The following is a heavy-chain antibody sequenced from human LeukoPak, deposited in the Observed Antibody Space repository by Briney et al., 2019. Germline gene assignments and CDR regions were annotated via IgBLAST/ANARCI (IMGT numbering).Heavy chain of an antibody. J-gene: IGHJ5*02. D-gene: IGHD3-22*01. V-gene: IGHV1-46*01. Sequence: ASVKVSCKASGYTFTGYYMHWVRQAPGQGLEWMGIINPSGGSTSYAQKFQGSVTMTRDTSTSTVYMELSSLRSEDTAVYYCARETLKGYYDSSGYYPRVVTWFDPWGQGTLVTVSS. CDR3: ARETLKGYYDSSGYYPRVVTWFDP. CDR2: INPSGGST. CDR1: GYTFTGYY.